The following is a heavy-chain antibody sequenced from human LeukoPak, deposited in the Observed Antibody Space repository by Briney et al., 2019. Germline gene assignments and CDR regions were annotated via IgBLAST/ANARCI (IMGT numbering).Heavy chain of an antibody. CDR2: ISSSSSYI. CDR1: GFTFSSYS. CDR3: ARGDGYNSDAFDI. D-gene: IGHD5-24*01. Sequence: PGGSLRLSCAASGFTFSSYSMNWVRQAPGKGLEWVSSISSSSSYIYYADSVKGRFTVSRDNAKNSLYLQMNSLRAEDTAVYYCARGDGYNSDAFDIRGQGTMVTVSS. J-gene: IGHJ3*02. V-gene: IGHV3-21*01.